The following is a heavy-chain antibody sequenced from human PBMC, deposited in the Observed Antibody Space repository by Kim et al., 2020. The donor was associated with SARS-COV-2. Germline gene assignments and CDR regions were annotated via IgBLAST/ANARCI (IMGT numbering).Heavy chain of an antibody. D-gene: IGHD3-22*01. J-gene: IGHJ3*02. CDR3: ARDAERALGYYDSSGYSDAFDI. CDR2: IIPIFGTA. CDR1: GGTFSSYA. Sequence: SVKVSCKASGGTFSSYAISWVRQAPGQGLEWMGGIIPIFGTANYAQKFQGRVTITADESTSTAYMELSSLRSEDTAVYYCARDAERALGYYDSSGYSDAFDIWGQGTMVTVSS. V-gene: IGHV1-69*13.